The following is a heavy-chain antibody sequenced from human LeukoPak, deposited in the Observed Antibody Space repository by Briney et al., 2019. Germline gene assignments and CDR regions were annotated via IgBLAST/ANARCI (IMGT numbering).Heavy chain of an antibody. CDR3: ARDTGLGRYYDSSGYYPAGRWFDP. V-gene: IGHV1-3*01. CDR1: GYTFTSFA. Sequence: ASVKVSCKASGYTFTSFAMHWVRQAPGQRLEWMGWINAGNGNTKYSQKFQGRVTIPRDTSAGTANMELSSLRSEDTAVYYCARDTGLGRYYDSSGYYPAGRWFDPWGLGTLVTVSS. J-gene: IGHJ5*02. CDR2: INAGNGNT. D-gene: IGHD3-22*01.